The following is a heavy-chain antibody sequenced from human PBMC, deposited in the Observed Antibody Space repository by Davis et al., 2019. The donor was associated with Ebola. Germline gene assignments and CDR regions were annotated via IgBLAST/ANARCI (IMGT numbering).Heavy chain of an antibody. CDR3: ARADYIWGSYRPKFDY. V-gene: IGHV4-59*08. CDR1: GGSITGYY. J-gene: IGHJ4*02. Sequence: MPSETLSLTCTVSGGSITGYYWSWIRQPPGKGLEWIGYIHYSGVTNYNPSLNSRVTISVDTSKNQFSLRLSSVTAADTAVYYCARADYIWGSYRPKFDYWGQGTLVTASS. D-gene: IGHD3-16*02. CDR2: IHYSGVT.